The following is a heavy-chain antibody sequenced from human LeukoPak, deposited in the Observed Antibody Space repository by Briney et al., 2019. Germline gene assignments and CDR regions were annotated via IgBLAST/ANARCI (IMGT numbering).Heavy chain of an antibody. V-gene: IGHV1-2*02. CDR2: ISPDSGVT. CDR3: ARVGKGYSQYYFDY. Sequence: ASVKLSCKASGFTFTGYYIHRVRQAPGQGLECMGWISPDSGVTNYAQKFQGRVTMTRDTSISTAYMKLSRLTSDDTAVYYCARVGKGYSQYYFDYWGQGTLVTVSS. CDR1: GFTFTGYY. J-gene: IGHJ4*02. D-gene: IGHD4-23*01.